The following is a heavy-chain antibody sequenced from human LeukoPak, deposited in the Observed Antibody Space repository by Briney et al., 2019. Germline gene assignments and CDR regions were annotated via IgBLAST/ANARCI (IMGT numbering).Heavy chain of an antibody. CDR2: ISGSGGST. J-gene: IGHJ4*02. CDR1: GFTFSSYE. V-gene: IGHV3-23*01. D-gene: IGHD3-16*01. Sequence: GGSLRLSCAAPGFTFSSYEMNWVRQAPGKGLEWVSGISGSGGSTHYADSVKGRFTISRDNSKNTLYLQMNSLRAEDTAVYYCANEVGFGGFDYWGQGTLVTVSS. CDR3: ANEVGFGGFDY.